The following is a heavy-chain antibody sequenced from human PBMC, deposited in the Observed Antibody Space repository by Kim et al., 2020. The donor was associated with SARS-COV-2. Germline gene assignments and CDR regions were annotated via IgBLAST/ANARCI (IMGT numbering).Heavy chain of an antibody. CDR3: ARDLVLLWFGEPGLNWFDP. CDR1: GDSVSSNSAA. Sequence: SQTLSLTCAISGDSVSSNSAAWNWIRQSPSRGLEWLGRTYYRSKWYNDYAVSVKSRITINPDTSKNQFSLQLNSVTPEDTAVYYCARDLVLLWFGEPGLNWFDPWGQGTLVTVSS. J-gene: IGHJ5*02. D-gene: IGHD3-10*01. CDR2: TYYRSKWYN. V-gene: IGHV6-1*01.